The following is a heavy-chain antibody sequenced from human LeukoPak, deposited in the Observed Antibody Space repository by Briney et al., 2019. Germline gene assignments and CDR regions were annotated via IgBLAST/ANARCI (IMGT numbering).Heavy chain of an antibody. CDR2: IYPGDSDT. J-gene: IGHJ5*02. Sequence: GESLKISCKGSRYSFTSYWIGWVRQMPGKGLEWMGIIYPGDSDTRYSPSFQGQVTISADKSISTAYLQWSSLKASDTAMYYCARRSKAAAVNNWFDPWGQGTLVTVSS. CDR1: RYSFTSYW. CDR3: ARRSKAAAVNNWFDP. V-gene: IGHV5-51*01. D-gene: IGHD6-13*01.